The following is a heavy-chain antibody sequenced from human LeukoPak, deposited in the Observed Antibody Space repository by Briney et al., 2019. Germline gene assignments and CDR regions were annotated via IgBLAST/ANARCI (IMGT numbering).Heavy chain of an antibody. CDR1: GFTFSSYG. Sequence: GGSLRLSCAASGFTFSSYGMHWVRQAPGKGLEWVAVIWYDGSNKYYADSVKGRFTIPRDNSKNTLYLQMNSLRAEDTAVYYCAKSDDYGDYGTSDYWGQGTLVTVSS. CDR2: IWYDGSNK. J-gene: IGHJ4*02. CDR3: AKSDDYGDYGTSDY. V-gene: IGHV3-33*06. D-gene: IGHD4-17*01.